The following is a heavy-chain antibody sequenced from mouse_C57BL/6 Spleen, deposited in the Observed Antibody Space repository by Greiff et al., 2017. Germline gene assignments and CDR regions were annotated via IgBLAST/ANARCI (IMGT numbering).Heavy chain of an antibody. V-gene: IGHV1-19*01. CDR3: ARWEITTVVVPFDY. CDR2: INPYNGGT. J-gene: IGHJ2*01. CDR1: GYTFTDYY. Sequence: EVKLMESGPVLVKPGASVKMSCKASGYTFTDYYMNWVKQSHGKSLEWIGVINPYNGGTSYNQKFKGKATLTVDKSSSTAYMELNSLTSEDSAVYYCARWEITTVVVPFDYWGQGTTLTVSS. D-gene: IGHD1-1*01.